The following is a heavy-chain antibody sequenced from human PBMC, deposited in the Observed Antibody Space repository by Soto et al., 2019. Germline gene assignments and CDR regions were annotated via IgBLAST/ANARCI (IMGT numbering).Heavy chain of an antibody. D-gene: IGHD5-12*01. J-gene: IGHJ3*02. V-gene: IGHV3-21*01. CDR3: ARDPAYIVATGNAFDI. CDR2: ISSSSSYI. CDR1: GFTFSSYS. Sequence: GGSLRLSCAASGFTFSSYSMNWVRQAPGKGLEWVSSISSSSSYIYYADSVKGRFTISRDKAKNSLYLQMNSLRAEDTAVYYCARDPAYIVATGNAFDIWGQGTMVTVSS.